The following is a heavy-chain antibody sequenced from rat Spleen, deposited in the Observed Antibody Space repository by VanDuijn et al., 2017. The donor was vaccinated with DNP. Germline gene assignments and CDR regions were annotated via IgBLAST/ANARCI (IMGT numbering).Heavy chain of an antibody. Sequence: EVQLVESGGGLVQPGRSLKLSCAASGFTFSDYYMAWVRQAPTRGLEWVAYITYDGSSTYYGDSVKGRFTISRDDAKNTLYLQMDSLRSEDTATYYCTRHPVGGSYYFDYWGQGVMVTVSS. J-gene: IGHJ2*01. CDR1: GFTFSDYY. CDR3: TRHPVGGSYYFDY. V-gene: IGHV5-22*01. CDR2: ITYDGSST. D-gene: IGHD1-12*02.